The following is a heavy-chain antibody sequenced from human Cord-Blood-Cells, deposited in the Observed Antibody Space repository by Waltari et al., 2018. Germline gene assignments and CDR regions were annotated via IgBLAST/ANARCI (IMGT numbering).Heavy chain of an antibody. V-gene: IGHV4-34*01. Sequence: QVPLRQWGAGLLKPAETLSRDGAVYAGSFSGYHSRWFRQPPGKGLEWIGEINHSGSTNYNPSLKSRVTISVDTSKNQFSLKLSSVTAADTAVYYCARGVVVGGAFDIWGQGTMVTVSS. CDR1: AGSFSGYH. J-gene: IGHJ3*02. CDR3: ARGVVVGGAFDI. CDR2: INHSGST. D-gene: IGHD2-15*01.